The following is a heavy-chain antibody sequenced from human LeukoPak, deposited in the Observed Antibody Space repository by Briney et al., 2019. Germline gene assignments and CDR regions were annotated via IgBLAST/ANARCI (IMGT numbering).Heavy chain of an antibody. D-gene: IGHD6-13*01. V-gene: IGHV3-30*18. J-gene: IGHJ4*02. CDR1: GLTFNSYA. CDR2: IASDGRDI. CDR3: AKDSKVGAADYYFDY. Sequence: PGGSLRLSCAASGLTFNSYAMQWVRQAPGRGLEWVAVIASDGRDIHCTDSVKGRFTISRDNSKNTLYLQMNSLRAEDTAVYFCAKDSKVGAADYYFDYWGQGTLVTVSS.